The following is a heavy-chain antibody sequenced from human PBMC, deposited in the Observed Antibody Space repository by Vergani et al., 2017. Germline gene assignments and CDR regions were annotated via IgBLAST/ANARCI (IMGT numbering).Heavy chain of an antibody. Sequence: QVQLVQSGAEVKKPGSSVKVSCKASGGTFSSYAISWVRQAPGQGLEWMGGIIPIFGTANYAQKFQGRVTITADESTSTAYMELSSLRSDDTAVYYCARGERPRYSGRVTPHNWFDPWVQGTLVTVSA. D-gene: IGHD5-12*01. CDR1: GGTFSSYA. J-gene: IGHJ5*02. CDR2: IIPIFGTA. CDR3: ARGERPRYSGRVTPHNWFDP. V-gene: IGHV1-69*12.